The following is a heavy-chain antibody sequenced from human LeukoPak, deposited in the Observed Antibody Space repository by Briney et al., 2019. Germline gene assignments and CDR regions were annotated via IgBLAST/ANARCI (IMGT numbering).Heavy chain of an antibody. J-gene: IGHJ4*02. Sequence: SETLSLTCTVSGGSISSSSYYWGWIRQPPGKGLEWIGSIYYSGSTYYNPSLKSRVTISVDTSKNQFSLKLSSVTAADTAAYYCARHRSSGSLPIHYDYWGQGTLVTVSS. V-gene: IGHV4-39*01. CDR1: GGSISSSSYY. CDR2: IYYSGST. D-gene: IGHD3-10*01. CDR3: ARHRSSGSLPIHYDY.